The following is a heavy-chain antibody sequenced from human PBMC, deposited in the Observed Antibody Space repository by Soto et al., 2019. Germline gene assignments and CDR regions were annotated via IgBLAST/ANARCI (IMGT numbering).Heavy chain of an antibody. J-gene: IGHJ4*02. CDR3: TSTYDYSFDY. CDR1: GASISNSY. Sequence: SETLSLTCTVSGASISNSYWSWIRQPPGKGLEWIGYIYYSGSTNYNPSLKSRVTISVDTSKNQFSLKLSSVTAADTAVYYCTSTYDYSFDYWGQGTLVTSP. D-gene: IGHD3-10*01. V-gene: IGHV4-59*08. CDR2: IYYSGST.